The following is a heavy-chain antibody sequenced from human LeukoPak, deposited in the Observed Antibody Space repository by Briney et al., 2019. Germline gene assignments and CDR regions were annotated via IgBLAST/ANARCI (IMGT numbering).Heavy chain of an antibody. CDR2: INPNSGGT. J-gene: IGHJ6*02. Sequence: ASVKVSCKTSEYTFTSYEINWVRQAAGQGLEWMGWINPNSGGTNYAQKFQGRVTMTRDTSISTVYMELSSLRSEDTAVYYCARGVALLWFGELFSGVRQPGYGMDVWGQGTTVTVSS. CDR1: EYTFTSYE. D-gene: IGHD3-10*01. V-gene: IGHV1-2*02. CDR3: ARGVALLWFGELFSGVRQPGYGMDV.